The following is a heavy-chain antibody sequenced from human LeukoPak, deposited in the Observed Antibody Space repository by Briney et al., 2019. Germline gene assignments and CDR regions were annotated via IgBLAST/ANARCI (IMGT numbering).Heavy chain of an antibody. J-gene: IGHJ4*02. V-gene: IGHV3-23*01. D-gene: IGHD5-12*01. CDR3: AKDTGSGYDYFSYYFDY. Sequence: QPGGSLRLSCAASGFTFSDYYMSWVRQAPGKGLGWVSAVSGSAFSTYYADSVKGRFTISRDNSKDTLYLQMNSLRAEDTAAYYCAKDTGSGYDYFSYYFDYWGQGTLVTVSS. CDR1: GFTFSDYY. CDR2: VSGSAFST.